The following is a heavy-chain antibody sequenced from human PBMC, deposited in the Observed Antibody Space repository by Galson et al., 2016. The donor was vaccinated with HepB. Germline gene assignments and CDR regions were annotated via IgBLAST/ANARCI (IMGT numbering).Heavy chain of an antibody. Sequence: SLRLSCAASGFTFSTYAMSWVRQAPGKGLEWVSAISNSGGTTYYADSVKGRFTISRDNSKNTLYLQMNSLRVEDTALYYCAKEFVATGGVVGDYWGQGTLVTVSS. CDR1: GFTFSTYA. D-gene: IGHD2-8*02. CDR3: AKEFVATGGVVGDY. J-gene: IGHJ4*02. V-gene: IGHV3-23*01. CDR2: ISNSGGTT.